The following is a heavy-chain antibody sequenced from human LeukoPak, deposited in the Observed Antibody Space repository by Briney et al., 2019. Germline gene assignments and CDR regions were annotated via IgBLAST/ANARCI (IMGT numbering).Heavy chain of an antibody. V-gene: IGHV3-20*04. D-gene: IGHD2-21*02. CDR3: ARVSFDCGGDCYAAYFDY. Sequence: GGSLRLSCAAFGFIFADYGMSWVRQAPGKGMEWVSGINWNGGSTGYADSVKGRFTISRDNAKNSLYLQMNSLRAEDTALYYCARVSFDCGGDCYAAYFDYWGQGTLVTVSS. CDR2: INWNGGST. CDR1: GFIFADYG. J-gene: IGHJ4*02.